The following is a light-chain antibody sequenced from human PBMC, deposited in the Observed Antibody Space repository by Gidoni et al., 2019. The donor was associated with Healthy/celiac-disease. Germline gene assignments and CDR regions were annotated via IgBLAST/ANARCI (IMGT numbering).Light chain of an antibody. Sequence: IVMTQSPASLAVSPGERATINCKSSQSVLFSSNNKNYLAWYQQKPGQPPKLLIYWASTRESGVPDRFSGSGSGTDFTLTISSLQAEDVAVYYCQQYYSTPLTFGGGTKVEIK. CDR1: QSVLFSSNNKNY. V-gene: IGKV4-1*01. CDR2: WAS. J-gene: IGKJ4*01. CDR3: QQYYSTPLT.